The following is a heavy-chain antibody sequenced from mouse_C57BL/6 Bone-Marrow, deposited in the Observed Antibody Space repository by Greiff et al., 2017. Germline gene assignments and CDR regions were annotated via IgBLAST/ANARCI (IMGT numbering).Heavy chain of an antibody. CDR3: ASSKGWSDAMDY. J-gene: IGHJ4*01. Sequence: QVQLQQPGAELVTPGASVTLSCKASGYTFTSYWVHWVQQRPGQGLEWIGMIHPNSGSTNHTAQFKSKTTLTVDKSSSTSYMQLSSLTSEDSAVYYCASSKGWSDAMDYWGQGTSVTVSS. D-gene: IGHD2-3*01. CDR2: IHPNSGST. V-gene: IGHV1-64*01. CDR1: GYTFTSYW.